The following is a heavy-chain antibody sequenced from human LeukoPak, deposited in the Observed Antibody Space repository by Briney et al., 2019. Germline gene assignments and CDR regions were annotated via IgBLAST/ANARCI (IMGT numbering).Heavy chain of an antibody. CDR1: GGYISTYH. CDR3: ARGNFVWNDDTYYNYMDV. CDR2: ISTSGST. V-gene: IGHV4-4*07. D-gene: IGHD1-1*01. J-gene: IGHJ6*03. Sequence: SETLSLTCTVSGGYISTYHWSWIRQPAGQGLEWIGQISTSGSTNYNPSLQSRVTMSVDTSKNQFSLRLSSVTAADTAVYYCARGNFVWNDDTYYNYMDVWGKGTTVTISS.